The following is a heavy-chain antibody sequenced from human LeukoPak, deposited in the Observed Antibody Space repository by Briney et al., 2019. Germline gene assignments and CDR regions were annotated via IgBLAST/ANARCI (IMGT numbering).Heavy chain of an antibody. CDR1: RLTFSSYE. D-gene: IGHD2-8*01. CDR3: AREDTGVAFDI. V-gene: IGHV3-48*03. Sequence: GGSLRLSCAASRLTFSSYEMNWVRQAPGKGLEWVSYISGSGIKHYADSVKGRFTISRDNAKNSLYLQMNSLRVEDTAVYYCAREDTGVAFDIWGQGTTVTV. CDR2: ISGSGIK. J-gene: IGHJ3*02.